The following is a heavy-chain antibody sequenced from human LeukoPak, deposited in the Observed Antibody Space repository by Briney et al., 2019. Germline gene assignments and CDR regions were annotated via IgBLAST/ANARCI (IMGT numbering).Heavy chain of an antibody. V-gene: IGHV3-7*01. CDR1: GFTFSNYW. CDR3: ARDGGRGGDFWGCQGPFHP. CDR2: IKQDVSEI. Sequence: GGSLRLSCAASGFTFSNYWINWVRQAPGKGLEWVATIKQDVSEIYYVDSVKGRFTISRDNAKNSVYLQMNSLRVEDTAVYYWARDGGRGGDFWGCQGPFHPWGQGTQVT. J-gene: IGHJ5*01. D-gene: IGHD3-3*01.